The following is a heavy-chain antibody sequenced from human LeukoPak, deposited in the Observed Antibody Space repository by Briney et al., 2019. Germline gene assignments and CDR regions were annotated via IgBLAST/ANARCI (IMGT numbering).Heavy chain of an antibody. CDR3: ARDSSGYQ. CDR1: GFTFSTYW. V-gene: IGHV3-7*01. J-gene: IGHJ4*02. D-gene: IGHD3-22*01. CDR2: IKEDGSEK. Sequence: GGSLRLSCAASGFTFSTYWMSWVRQAPGKGLEWVANIKEDGSEKYYGDSVKGRFTISKDNAKNSLYLEMNSLRVEDTAVYYCARDSSGYQWGQGTLVTVSS.